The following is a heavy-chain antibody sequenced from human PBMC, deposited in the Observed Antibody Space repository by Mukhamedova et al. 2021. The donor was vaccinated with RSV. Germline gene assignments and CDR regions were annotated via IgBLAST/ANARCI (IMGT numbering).Heavy chain of an antibody. J-gene: IGHJ4*02. CDR3: ARLGDLGFFLDY. D-gene: IGHD3-16*01. V-gene: IGHV4-59*08. CDR2: IFDGGLT. Sequence: SWIRQSPGKGLEWIGYIFDGGLTNYNPSLKSRVTISIDGSKSQFFLRLSSVTAADTAVYYCARLGDLGFFLDYWGQGTLVTVSS.